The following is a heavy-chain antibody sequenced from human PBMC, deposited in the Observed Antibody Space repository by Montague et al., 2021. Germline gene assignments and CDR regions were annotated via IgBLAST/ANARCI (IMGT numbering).Heavy chain of an antibody. CDR2: IRDDGGAT. J-gene: IGHJ4*02. V-gene: IGHV3-7*05. D-gene: IGHD1-26*01. CDR1: GFPFSTSW. Sequence: SLRFSWAASGFPFSTSWMSWFRQAPGKGLEWVAHIRDDGGATYHLDSVKGRFTISRDNAKNSLYLQMSSLRAEDTAVYYCARYTYYYCDYWGQGTLVTVSS. CDR3: ARYTYYYCDY.